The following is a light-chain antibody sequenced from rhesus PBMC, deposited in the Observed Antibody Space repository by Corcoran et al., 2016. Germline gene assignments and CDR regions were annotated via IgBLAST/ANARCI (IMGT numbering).Light chain of an antibody. CDR1: QGISRW. Sequence: DIQMTQSPSSLSVSVRDKVTTTCHASQGISRWLAWYQQKPGRAPEPLIYNASSLQSGAPSRFSGSGSGTNYTLAISSLQPEDFATYYCQQYYNLPWTFDQGARVEIK. V-gene: IGKV1-19*01. CDR2: NAS. CDR3: QQYYNLPWT. J-gene: IGKJ1*01.